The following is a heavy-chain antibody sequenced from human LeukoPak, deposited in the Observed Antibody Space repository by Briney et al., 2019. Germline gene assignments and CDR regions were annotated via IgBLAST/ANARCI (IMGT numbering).Heavy chain of an antibody. CDR2: INHSGST. CDR1: GFTFSTYA. Sequence: PGGSLRLSCAASGFTFSTYAMSWVRQPPGKGLEWIGEINHSGSTNYNPSLKSRVTISVDTSKNQFSLKLSSVTAADTAVYYCARVRPCYYDSSGYFSPCAFDIWGQGTMVTVSS. CDR3: ARVRPCYYDSSGYFSPCAFDI. J-gene: IGHJ3*02. V-gene: IGHV4-34*01. D-gene: IGHD3-22*01.